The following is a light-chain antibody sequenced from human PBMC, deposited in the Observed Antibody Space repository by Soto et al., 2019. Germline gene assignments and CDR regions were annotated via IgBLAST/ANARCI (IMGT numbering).Light chain of an antibody. CDR2: YED. Sequence: QSVLTQPPSVSEAPRQRVTISCSGSSSNIGNNPVNWYQQLPGKAANLLIYYEDLLPAGVSDRCSGSKSGTSASLAISGLQSEDEADYYCAAWVESLNGQVFGGGTKLTVL. CDR1: SSNIGNNP. V-gene: IGLV1-36*01. CDR3: AAWVESLNGQV. J-gene: IGLJ2*01.